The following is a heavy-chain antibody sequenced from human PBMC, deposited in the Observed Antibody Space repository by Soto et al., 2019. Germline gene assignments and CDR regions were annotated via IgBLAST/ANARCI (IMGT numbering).Heavy chain of an antibody. Sequence: PSETLSLTCSVSGGAISGYYWGWIRQPPGEGLEWIGNIYYTGGTNYNPSLKSRVTISVDTSKKQFSLKLSSLSAADTAVYYCARLLYSSGWYGVIDYWGQGTLVTVSS. V-gene: IGHV4-59*08. J-gene: IGHJ4*02. CDR1: GGAISGYY. D-gene: IGHD6-19*01. CDR3: ARLLYSSGWYGVIDY. CDR2: IYYTGGT.